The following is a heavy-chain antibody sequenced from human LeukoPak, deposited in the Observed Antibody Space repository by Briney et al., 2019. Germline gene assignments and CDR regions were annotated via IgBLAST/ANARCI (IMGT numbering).Heavy chain of an antibody. V-gene: IGHV3-23*01. Sequence: GGSLRLSCAASGFTFDYSTMTWVRQAPEKGLEWVSTINTGDITFYANSVKGRFTISRDNSKNALFLQMNTLRAEDTAIYYCVKGGFTYYDDWGQGTLVTVSS. D-gene: IGHD3-22*01. CDR3: VKGGFTYYDD. J-gene: IGHJ4*02. CDR1: GFTFDYST. CDR2: INTGDIT.